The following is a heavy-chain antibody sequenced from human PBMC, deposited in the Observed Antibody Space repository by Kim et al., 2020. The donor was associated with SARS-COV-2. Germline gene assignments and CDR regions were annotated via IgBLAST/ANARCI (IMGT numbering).Heavy chain of an antibody. CDR2: ISGSGGST. CDR1: GFTFSSYA. V-gene: IGHV3-23*01. J-gene: IGHJ6*02. Sequence: GGSLRLSCAASGFTFSSYAMSWVRQAPGKGLEWASAISGSGGSTYYADSVKGRFTISRDNSKNTLYLQMNSLRAEDTAVYYCAKDDGDFWSGYYSYYYGMDVWGQGTTVTVSS. CDR3: AKDDGDFWSGYYSYYYGMDV. D-gene: IGHD3-3*01.